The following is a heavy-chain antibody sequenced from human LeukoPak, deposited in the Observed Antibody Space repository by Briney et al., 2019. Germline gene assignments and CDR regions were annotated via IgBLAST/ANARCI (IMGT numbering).Heavy chain of an antibody. CDR1: GFTFSDYS. J-gene: IGHJ1*01. Sequence: GGSLRLSCAASGFTFSDYSMNWVRQAPGKGLEWVSSISSRSTYRYYADSVKGRSTISRDNAKNSLCLQMNSLRAEDTAVYYCARDMTTATTCYLQHWGQGTLVTVSS. D-gene: IGHD4-17*01. V-gene: IGHV3-21*06. CDR2: ISSRSTYR. CDR3: ARDMTTATTCYLQH.